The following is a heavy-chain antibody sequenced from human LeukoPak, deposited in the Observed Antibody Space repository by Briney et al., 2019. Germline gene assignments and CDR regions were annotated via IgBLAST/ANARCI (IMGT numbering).Heavy chain of an antibody. V-gene: IGHV3-23*01. J-gene: IGHJ4*02. D-gene: IGHD1-1*01. CDR3: AKDEGRLITNWYRQY. Sequence: GGSLRLSCAASGFTLNDYAMTWVRQGPGKGLEWVSAISESGGRAYYADSVKGRFTVSRDNSKNTLYLQLNSLTAEDTAMYYCAKDEGRLITNWYRQYWGQGTPVTVSS. CDR1: GFTLNDYA. CDR2: ISESGGRA.